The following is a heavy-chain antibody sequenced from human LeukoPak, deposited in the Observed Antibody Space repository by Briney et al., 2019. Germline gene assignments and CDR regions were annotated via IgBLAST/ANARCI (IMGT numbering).Heavy chain of an antibody. CDR1: GFTFSSYG. Sequence: PGGSLRLSCAASGFTFSSYGMHWVRQAPGKGLEWVAFIRYDGSNKYYADSVKGRFTISRDNSKNTLYLQMNSLRAEDTAVYYCAKDLSFGGSGNWFDPWGREPWSPSPQ. V-gene: IGHV3-30*02. D-gene: IGHD3-3*01. J-gene: IGHJ5*02. CDR2: IRYDGSNK. CDR3: AKDLSFGGSGNWFDP.